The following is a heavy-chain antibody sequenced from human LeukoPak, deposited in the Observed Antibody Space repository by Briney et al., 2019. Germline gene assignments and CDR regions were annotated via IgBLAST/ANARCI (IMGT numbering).Heavy chain of an antibody. CDR2: INSDGSST. Sequence: GESLKISCAASGFTFSSYWMHWVRQAPGKGLVWVSRINSDGSSTSYADSVKGRFTISRDNAKNTLYLQMNSLRAEDTAVYYCARELLRSRWFDPWGQGTLVTVSS. CDR1: GFTFSSYW. J-gene: IGHJ5*02. V-gene: IGHV3-74*01. CDR3: ARELLRSRWFDP. D-gene: IGHD2-21*01.